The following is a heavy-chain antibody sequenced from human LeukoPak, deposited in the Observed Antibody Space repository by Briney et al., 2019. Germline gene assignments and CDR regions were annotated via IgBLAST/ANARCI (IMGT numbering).Heavy chain of an antibody. CDR2: IRYDGSNK. D-gene: IGHD6-19*01. Sequence: QPGGSLRLSCAASGFTFSSYGMHWVRQAPGKGLEWVAFIRYDGSNKYYAASVKGRFTISRDNSKNTLYLQMNSLRAEDTAVYYCAKDRAVAAPYYYYYMDVWGKGTTVTVSS. CDR3: AKDRAVAAPYYYYYMDV. V-gene: IGHV3-30*02. J-gene: IGHJ6*03. CDR1: GFTFSSYG.